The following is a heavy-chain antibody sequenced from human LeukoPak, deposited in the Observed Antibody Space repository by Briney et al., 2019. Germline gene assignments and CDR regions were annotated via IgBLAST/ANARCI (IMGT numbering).Heavy chain of an antibody. Sequence: NAGESLKISCKGSGYSFTSYWIGWVRQMPGKGLEWMGIIYPGDSDTRYSPSFQGQVTISADKSISTAYLQWSSLKASDTAMYYCARGGLDCSSTSCRFDYWGQGTLVTVSS. D-gene: IGHD2-2*01. CDR2: IYPGDSDT. CDR1: GYSFTSYW. CDR3: ARGGLDCSSTSCRFDY. J-gene: IGHJ4*02. V-gene: IGHV5-51*01.